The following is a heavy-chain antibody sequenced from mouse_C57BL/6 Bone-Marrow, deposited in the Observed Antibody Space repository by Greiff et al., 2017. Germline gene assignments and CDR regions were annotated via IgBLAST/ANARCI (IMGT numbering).Heavy chain of an antibody. Sequence: QVQLQQPGAELVRPGTSVKLSCKASGYTFTSYWMHWVKQRPGQGLEWIGVIDPSDSYTNYNQKFKGKATLTVDTSSSTAYMQLSSLTSEDSAVYYCARALIYDGYQRVFDYWGQGTTLTVSS. CDR1: GYTFTSYW. D-gene: IGHD2-3*01. V-gene: IGHV1-59*01. J-gene: IGHJ2*01. CDR3: ARALIYDGYQRVFDY. CDR2: IDPSDSYT.